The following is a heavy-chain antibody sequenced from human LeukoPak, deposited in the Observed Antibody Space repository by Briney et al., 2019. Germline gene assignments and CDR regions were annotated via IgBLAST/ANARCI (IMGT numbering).Heavy chain of an antibody. D-gene: IGHD1-26*01. CDR2: IYYTGST. CDR3: ARDYRLTQIQY. Sequence: PSETLSLTCTVSGYSINNGYYWGWIRPPPGKGLEWIGSIYYTGSTYYNPSLKSRVTISVDTSKNQFSLRLSSVTAADTAVYYCARDYRLTQIQYWGQGTLVTVSS. J-gene: IGHJ1*01. CDR1: GYSINNGYY. V-gene: IGHV4-38-2*02.